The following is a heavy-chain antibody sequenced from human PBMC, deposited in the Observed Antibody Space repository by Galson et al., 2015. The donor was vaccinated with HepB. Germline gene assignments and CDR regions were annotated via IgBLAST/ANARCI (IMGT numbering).Heavy chain of an antibody. CDR3: ARVAGTIYYYGMDV. V-gene: IGHV6-1*01. CDR1: GDSVSSNSAA. CDR2: TYYRAKWYN. Sequence: CAISGDSVSSNSAAWYWIRQSPSRGLEWLGRTYYRAKWYNDYAVSVRGRITINPDTSKNQFSLHLNFVTPVDTAVYYCARVAGTIYYYGMDVWGQGTTVTVSS. J-gene: IGHJ6*02. D-gene: IGHD2-15*01.